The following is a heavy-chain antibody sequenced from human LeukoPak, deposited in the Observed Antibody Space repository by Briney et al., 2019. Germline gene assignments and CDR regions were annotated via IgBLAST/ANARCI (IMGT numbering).Heavy chain of an antibody. V-gene: IGHV4-39*07. CDR2: IYYSGTA. J-gene: IGHJ4*02. D-gene: IGHD6-19*01. CDR1: GGSISINNYY. Sequence: PSETLSLTCTVSGGSISINNYYWAWIRQPPGKGLEWIGSIYYSGTAYYNPSLRNRVTISVDASKNQFSLKLSSVTAADTAVYYCAREPQPLGSGWYLYGGGDYWGQGTLVTVSS. CDR3: AREPQPLGSGWYLYGGGDY.